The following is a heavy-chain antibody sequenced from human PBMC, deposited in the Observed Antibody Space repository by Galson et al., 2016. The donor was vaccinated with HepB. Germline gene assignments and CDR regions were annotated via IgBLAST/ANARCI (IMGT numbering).Heavy chain of an antibody. V-gene: IGHV4-34*01. D-gene: IGHD3-10*01. CDR3: AREIYYYGSGRRRGWFDP. J-gene: IGHJ5*02. CDR1: GGSFSGYY. Sequence: TLSLTCDVDGGSFSGYYWSWIRQPPGKGLEWIGEINHSGSTNYNPSLKSRVTISVDTSKNQFSLKLSSVTAADMAIYYCAREIYYYGSGRRRGWFDPWGQGTLVTVSS. CDR2: INHSGST.